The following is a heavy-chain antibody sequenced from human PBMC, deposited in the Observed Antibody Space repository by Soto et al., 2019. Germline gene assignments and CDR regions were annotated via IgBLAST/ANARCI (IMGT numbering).Heavy chain of an antibody. J-gene: IGHJ6*02. CDR3: ARRRTHTLATSHYYYYGMDV. CDR2: IDPSDSYT. Sequence: PRESLKISCKGSGYSFTSYWISWVRQMPGKGLEWMGRIDPSDSYTNYSPSFQGHVTISADKSISTAYLQWSSLKASDTAMYYCARRRTHTLATSHYYYYGMDVWGQGTTVTVSS. D-gene: IGHD5-12*01. V-gene: IGHV5-10-1*01. CDR1: GYSFTSYW.